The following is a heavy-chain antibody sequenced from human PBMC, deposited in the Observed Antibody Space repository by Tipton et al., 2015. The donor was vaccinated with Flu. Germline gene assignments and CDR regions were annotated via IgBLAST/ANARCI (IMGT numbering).Heavy chain of an antibody. V-gene: IGHV3-7*01. Sequence: SLRLSCAASGFTFGSYWMSWVRQAPGKGLEWVANIKHDGSEKKYVDSVKGRFTISRDNAKNSLYLQMNSLRAEDTAVYYCARRWGYSSDRDGFDYWGQGTLVTVSS. D-gene: IGHD6-25*01. CDR3: ARRWGYSSDRDGFDY. CDR2: IKHDGSEK. J-gene: IGHJ4*02. CDR1: GFTFGSYW.